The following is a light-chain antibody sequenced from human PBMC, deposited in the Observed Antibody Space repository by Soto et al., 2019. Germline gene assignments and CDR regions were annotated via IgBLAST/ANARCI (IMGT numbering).Light chain of an antibody. J-gene: IGKJ5*01. CDR1: QSISSY. CDR3: QPSHSTPPTT. Sequence: DIQLTQSPSSLSASVGDRVTITCRASQSISSYLNWYQQRPGKAPNLLIYATSSLRTGVPSRFRGRRSGAVFTLAISHLPPEDFATYYCQPSHSTPPTTFGQGTRLEIK. V-gene: IGKV1-39*01. CDR2: ATS.